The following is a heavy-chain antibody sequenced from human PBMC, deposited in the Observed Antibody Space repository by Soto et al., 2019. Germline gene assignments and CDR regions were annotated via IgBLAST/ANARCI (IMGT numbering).Heavy chain of an antibody. Sequence: EASVKVSCKASGYAFTGYYMHWVRQAPGQGLEWMGWINPNSGGTNYAQKFQGRVTMTRDTSISTAYMELSRLRSDDTAVYYCAREIVVVVAATPPGGMDVWGQGTTVTVSS. D-gene: IGHD2-15*01. V-gene: IGHV1-2*02. CDR1: GYAFTGYY. J-gene: IGHJ6*02. CDR2: INPNSGGT. CDR3: AREIVVVVAATPPGGMDV.